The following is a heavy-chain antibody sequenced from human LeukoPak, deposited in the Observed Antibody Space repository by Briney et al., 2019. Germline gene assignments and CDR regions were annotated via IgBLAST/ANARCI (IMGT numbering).Heavy chain of an antibody. CDR1: GGSINITNW. J-gene: IGHJ3*02. V-gene: IGHV4-4*02. CDR2: ISHSGST. Sequence: PSGTLSLTCAVSGGSINITNWWSWLRQPPGKGLEWIGEISHSGSTNYNPSLKSRVTISVDTSKNQSSLKLSSVTAADTAVHYCARSTGGLSGSYYFDAFDIWGQGTMVTVSS. CDR3: ARSTGGLSGSYYFDAFDI. D-gene: IGHD1-26*01.